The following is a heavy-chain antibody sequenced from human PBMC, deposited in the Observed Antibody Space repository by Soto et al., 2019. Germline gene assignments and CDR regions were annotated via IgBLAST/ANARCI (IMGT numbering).Heavy chain of an antibody. CDR2: IYYSGST. D-gene: IGHD3-22*01. CDR3: ASLFYDSSCYTFLVY. Sequence: SELMPLTSTVSGGPSGGGGCCWSWNRKPPGKGLEWIGYIYYSGSTYYNPSLKSRVTISVDTSKNQFSLKLSSVTAADTAVYYCASLFYDSSCYTFLVYWGQGTLV. J-gene: IGHJ4*02. V-gene: IGHV4-30-4*08. CDR1: GGPSGGGGCC.